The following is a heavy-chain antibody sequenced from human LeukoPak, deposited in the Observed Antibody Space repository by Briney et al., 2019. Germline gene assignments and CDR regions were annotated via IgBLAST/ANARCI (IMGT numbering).Heavy chain of an antibody. Sequence: SETLSLTCAVYGGSFSGYYWSWIRQPPGKGLEWIGEINHSGSTNCNPSLKSRVTISVDTSKNQFSLKLSSVTAADTAVYYCARVRGNYDFWSGYSVNRIDYWGQGTLVTVSS. CDR2: INHSGST. CDR3: ARVRGNYDFWSGYSVNRIDY. D-gene: IGHD3-3*01. J-gene: IGHJ4*02. V-gene: IGHV4-34*01. CDR1: GGSFSGYY.